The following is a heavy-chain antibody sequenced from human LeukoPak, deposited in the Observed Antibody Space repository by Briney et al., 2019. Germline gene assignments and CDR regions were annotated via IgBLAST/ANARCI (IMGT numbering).Heavy chain of an antibody. V-gene: IGHV3-66*01. CDR1: GITVNSNY. J-gene: IGHJ2*01. CDR3: ARSNWYFDL. Sequence: GGSLRLSCVVSGITVNSNYISWVRPAPGKGLEWVSVMYSDGSTYYADSVKGRFTISRDNSKNTLYLQMNSLRVEDTAVYYCARSNWYFDLWGRGTLVTVSS. CDR2: MYSDGST.